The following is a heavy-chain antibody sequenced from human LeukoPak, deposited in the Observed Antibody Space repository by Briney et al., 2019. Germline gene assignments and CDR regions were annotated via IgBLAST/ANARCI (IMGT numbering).Heavy chain of an antibody. CDR1: GYTFTGYY. Sequence: ASVKVSCKASGYTFTGYYIHWVRQAPGQGLEWMGWINPNSGATNYPQKFQGRVAMTRDTSVTTAYMELSRLTFDDTAVYFCARSRVTTIPHLDYWGQGILVTVSS. J-gene: IGHJ4*02. CDR3: ARSRVTTIPHLDY. V-gene: IGHV1-2*02. D-gene: IGHD5-12*01. CDR2: INPNSGAT.